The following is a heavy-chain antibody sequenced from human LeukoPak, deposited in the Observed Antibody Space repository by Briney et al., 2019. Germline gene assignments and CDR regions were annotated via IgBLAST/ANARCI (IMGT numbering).Heavy chain of an antibody. CDR3: ARGRFTIFGVVEAMDV. D-gene: IGHD3-3*01. Sequence: SETLSLTCTVSGGSISSGSYYWSWIRQPAGKGLKWIGRIYTSGSTNYNPSLKSRVTISVDTSKNQFSLKLSSVTAADTAVYYCARGRFTIFGVVEAMDVWGKGTTVTVSS. V-gene: IGHV4-61*02. CDR2: IYTSGST. J-gene: IGHJ6*03. CDR1: GGSISSGSYY.